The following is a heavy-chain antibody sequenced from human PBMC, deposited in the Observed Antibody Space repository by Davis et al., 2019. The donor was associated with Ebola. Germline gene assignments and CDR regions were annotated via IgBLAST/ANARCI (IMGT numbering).Heavy chain of an antibody. Sequence: MPSETLSLTCAVYGGSFSGYYWSWNRQPPGKGLEWIGEINHSGSTNYNPSLKSRVTISVDTSKNQFSLKLSSVTAADTAVYYCARARSWGAWFDPWGQGTLVTVSS. J-gene: IGHJ5*02. CDR1: GGSFSGYY. V-gene: IGHV4-34*01. CDR3: ARARSWGAWFDP. D-gene: IGHD6-13*01. CDR2: INHSGST.